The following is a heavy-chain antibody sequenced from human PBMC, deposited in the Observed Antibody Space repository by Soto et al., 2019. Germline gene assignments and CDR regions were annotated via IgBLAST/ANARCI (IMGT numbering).Heavy chain of an antibody. CDR3: ARAGRGYCSGGSCYSGLHGMDV. CDR2: IYYSGST. Sequence: TSETLSLTCTVSGGSISSSSYYWGWIRQPPGKGLEWIGSIYYSGSTNYNPSLKSRVTISVDKSKNQFSLKLSSVTAADTAVYYCARAGRGYCSGGSCYSGLHGMDVWGQGTTVTVSS. CDR1: GGSISSSSYY. D-gene: IGHD2-15*01. V-gene: IGHV4-39*07. J-gene: IGHJ6*02.